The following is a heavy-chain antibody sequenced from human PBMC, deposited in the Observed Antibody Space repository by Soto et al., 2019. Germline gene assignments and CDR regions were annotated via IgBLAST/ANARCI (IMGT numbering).Heavy chain of an antibody. CDR3: ARLVVVAQVANDCSQRVLLTVSYG. J-gene: IGHJ6*01. CDR1: GSSISSSGYY. D-gene: IGHD2-15*01. V-gene: IGHV4-39*02. CDR2: IFYTGTT. Sequence: SETLSLTCTVSGSSISSSGYYWGWIRQSPGKGLEWVGGIFYTGTTYYSPSLKDRVTISVDTSKNSFSLNLTSVTAADTAVYFCARLVVVAQVANDCSQRVLLTVSYG.